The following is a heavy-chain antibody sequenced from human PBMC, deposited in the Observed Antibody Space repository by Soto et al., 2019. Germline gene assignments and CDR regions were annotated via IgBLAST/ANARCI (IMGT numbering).Heavy chain of an antibody. V-gene: IGHV3-30-3*01. Sequence: QVQLVESGGGVVQPGRSLRLSCAASGFTFSSYAMHWVRQAPGKGLEWVAVISYDGSNKYYADSVKGRFTISRDNSKNTRYLDMNSLRAEDTAVYYCASVIYGDYGYFQHWGQGTLVTVSS. CDR2: ISYDGSNK. CDR1: GFTFSSYA. J-gene: IGHJ1*01. CDR3: ASVIYGDYGYFQH. D-gene: IGHD4-17*01.